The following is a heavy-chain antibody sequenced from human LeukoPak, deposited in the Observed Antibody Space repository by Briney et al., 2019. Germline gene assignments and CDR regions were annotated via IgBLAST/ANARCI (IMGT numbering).Heavy chain of an antibody. D-gene: IGHD5-12*01. CDR1: GFSISNSA. Sequence: GGSLRLSCAASGFSISNSAMSWVRQAPGKGLEWVSLIIASSGSTFYADSVKGRFTISRDNSKNTLFPQMNSLRAEDTAVYYCAKGAYDYIEMGYFDYWGQGTLVTVSS. CDR2: IIASSGST. J-gene: IGHJ4*02. V-gene: IGHV3-23*01. CDR3: AKGAYDYIEMGYFDY.